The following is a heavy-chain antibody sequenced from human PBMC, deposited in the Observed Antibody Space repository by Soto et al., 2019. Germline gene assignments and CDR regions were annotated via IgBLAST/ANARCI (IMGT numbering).Heavy chain of an antibody. CDR3: AKDAVYGDGLWLAAN. CDR2: MTGSGGDI. V-gene: IGHV3-23*01. J-gene: IGHJ4*02. Sequence: EVLLLESGGRLLHPGGSLRLSCAASGFTFSIYAMMWVRQPPGKGQEWVAGMTGSGGDIRYADSVKGRFTISKDNSKNTLYLQMNSLRAEDTAMYYCAKDAVYGDGLWLAANWGQGTLVTVSS. D-gene: IGHD2-21*02. CDR1: GFTFSIYA.